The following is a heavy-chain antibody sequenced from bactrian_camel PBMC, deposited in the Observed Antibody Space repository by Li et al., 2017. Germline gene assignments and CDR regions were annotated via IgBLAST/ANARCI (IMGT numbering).Heavy chain of an antibody. CDR2: IHTDGRLS. Sequence: QLVESGGGEAQPGGSLRLSCAVSGFTFNSYYMSWVRQAPGKGPEWVSGIHTDGRLSWYPDSVKGRFTISRDNAKNTVYLQMNSLKPEDTAMYFCAASHRVTVSLHAEHFESWGQGTQVTVS. D-gene: IGHD3*01. V-gene: IGHV3S5*01. CDR3: AASHRVTVSLHAEHFES. CDR1: GFTFNSYY. J-gene: IGHJ6*01.